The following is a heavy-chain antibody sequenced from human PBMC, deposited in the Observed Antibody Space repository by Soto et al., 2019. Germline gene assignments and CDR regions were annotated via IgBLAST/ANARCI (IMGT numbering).Heavy chain of an antibody. V-gene: IGHV3-66*01. CDR1: EYTVSSNY. CDR2: IYSGGST. CDR3: ARLKRITVVRPSRERAES. J-gene: IGHJ4*02. Sequence: GGSLRLSCAASEYTVSSNYMSWVRQAPGKGLEWVSTIYSGGSTYYADSVKGRFTISIDTSSNKFSLRLTSVTAADTAVYYCARLKRITVVRPSRERAESWGQGALVTVSS. D-gene: IGHD3-10*01.